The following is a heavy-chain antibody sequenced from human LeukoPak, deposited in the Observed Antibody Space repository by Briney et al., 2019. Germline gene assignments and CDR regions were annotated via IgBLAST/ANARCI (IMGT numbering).Heavy chain of an antibody. D-gene: IGHD6-19*01. CDR1: GYTFTSYG. CDR2: ISAYNGNT. J-gene: IGHJ4*02. V-gene: IGHV1-18*01. Sequence: GASVKVSCKASGYTFTSYGISWVRQAPGQGLEWMGWISAYNGNTNYAQKLQGRVTMTTDTSTSTAYMELRSLRSDDTAVYYCARVGRLQWLVSYYFDYWGQGTLVTVSS. CDR3: ARVGRLQWLVSYYFDY.